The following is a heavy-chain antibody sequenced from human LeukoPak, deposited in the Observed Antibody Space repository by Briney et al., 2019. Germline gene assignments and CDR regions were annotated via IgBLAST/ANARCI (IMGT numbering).Heavy chain of an antibody. J-gene: IGHJ4*02. CDR1: GFTFGDYA. Sequence: GGSLRLSCTASGFTFGDYAMNWVRQAPGKELEWVGFIKSKAYSGTTEYAASVKGRFTISRDDSKSIASLQMNSLKTEDTALYYCTRDYYDSSAYSSGLDYWGQGTLVTVSS. CDR2: IKSKAYSGTT. V-gene: IGHV3-49*04. D-gene: IGHD3-22*01. CDR3: TRDYYDSSAYSSGLDY.